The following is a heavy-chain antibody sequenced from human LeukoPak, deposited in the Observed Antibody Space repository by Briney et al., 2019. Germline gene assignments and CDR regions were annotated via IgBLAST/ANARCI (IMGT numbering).Heavy chain of an antibody. CDR2: IYPGDSNT. V-gene: IGHV5-51*01. J-gene: IGHJ4*02. D-gene: IGHD2-21*01. CDR1: GYTFIEYW. Sequence: GESLKISCKASGYTFIEYWIGWVRQMPGKGLEWMWLIYPGDSNTRYSPSFQGQVTMSADKSISTAYLQWSSLKASDTAMYYCVRQACDSWGQGTLVIVSS. CDR3: VRQACDS.